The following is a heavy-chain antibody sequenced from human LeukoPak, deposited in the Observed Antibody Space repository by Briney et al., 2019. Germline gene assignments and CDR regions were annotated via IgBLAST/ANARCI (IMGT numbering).Heavy chain of an antibody. Sequence: SETLSLTCTVSGGSISSYYWSWLRQPPGKGLEWIGYIYYSGSTNYNPSLKSRVTISVDTPKNQFSLKLSSVTAADTAVYYCASRYGSGSYPTDAFDIWGQGTMVTVSS. CDR3: ASRYGSGSYPTDAFDI. V-gene: IGHV4-59*08. J-gene: IGHJ3*02. CDR1: GGSISSYY. CDR2: IYYSGST. D-gene: IGHD3-10*01.